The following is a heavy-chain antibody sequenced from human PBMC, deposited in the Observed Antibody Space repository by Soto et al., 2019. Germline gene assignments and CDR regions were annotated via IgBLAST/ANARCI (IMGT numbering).Heavy chain of an antibody. Sequence: QLQLQESGSGLVKPSQTLSLTCAVSGGSISSGGYSWSWIRQPPGKGLEWIGYIYHSGSTYYNPSLMSRVTLSVDRSKNQFSRKLSSVTAADTAVYYCAAGGGLPRYYWGQGTLVTVSS. V-gene: IGHV4-30-2*01. J-gene: IGHJ4*02. CDR2: IYHSGST. D-gene: IGHD5-12*01. CDR3: AAGGGLPRYY. CDR1: GGSISSGGYS.